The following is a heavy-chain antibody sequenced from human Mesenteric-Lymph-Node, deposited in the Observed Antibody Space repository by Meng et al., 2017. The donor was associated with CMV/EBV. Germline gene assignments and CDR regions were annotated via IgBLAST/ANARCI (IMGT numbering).Heavy chain of an antibody. D-gene: IGHD1-14*01. CDR3: ARGAYRSLDY. Sequence: CAISGDSVSINDVAWNWIRQSPLRGLEWLGRTYYNSKWYKEYAVSVKSRITFNADTSQNQFSLQLNSVSPEDTAVYYCARGAYRSLDYWGQGTLVTVSS. J-gene: IGHJ4*02. V-gene: IGHV6-1*01. CDR2: TYYNSKWYK. CDR1: GDSVSINDVA.